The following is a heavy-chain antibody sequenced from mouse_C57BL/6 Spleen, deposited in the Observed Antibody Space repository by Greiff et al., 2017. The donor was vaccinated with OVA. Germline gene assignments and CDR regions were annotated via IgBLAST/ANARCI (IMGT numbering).Heavy chain of an antibody. Sequence: EVKLMESGGGLVQPGGSLSLSCAASGFTFTDYYMSWVRQPPGKALEWLGFIRNKANGYTTEYSASVKGRFTISRDNSQSILYLQMNALRAEDSATYYCARSGGNYEGYAMDYWGQGTSVTVSS. J-gene: IGHJ4*01. CDR3: ARSGGNYEGYAMDY. D-gene: IGHD2-1*01. CDR1: GFTFTDYY. CDR2: IRNKANGYTT. V-gene: IGHV7-3*01.